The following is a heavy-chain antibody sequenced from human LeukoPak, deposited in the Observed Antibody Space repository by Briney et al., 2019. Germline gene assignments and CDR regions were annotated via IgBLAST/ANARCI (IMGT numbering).Heavy chain of an antibody. V-gene: IGHV3-48*01. Sequence: PGGSLRLSCAASGFTFSSYSMNWVRQAPGKGLEWVSYISSSSSTIYYADSVKGRFTISRDNSKNTLYLQMNSLRAEDTAVYYCARSADSSGYLHYFDYWGQGTLVTVSS. CDR1: GFTFSSYS. CDR2: ISSSSSTI. CDR3: ARSADSSGYLHYFDY. J-gene: IGHJ4*02. D-gene: IGHD3-22*01.